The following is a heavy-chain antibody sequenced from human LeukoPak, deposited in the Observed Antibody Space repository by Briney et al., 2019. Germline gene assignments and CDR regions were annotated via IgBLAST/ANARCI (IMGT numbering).Heavy chain of an antibody. J-gene: IGHJ4*02. V-gene: IGHV3-33*01. CDR1: GFTFSRYG. CDR3: VRAYDILTGPEY. Sequence: PGGSLRLSCAASGFTFSRYGTHWVRQAPGKGLERVAVIWYDGSNKYYADSVKGRFTISRDNSKNMLYLQMNSLSAEDTAVYYCVRAYDILTGPEYWGQGTLVTVSS. CDR2: IWYDGSNK. D-gene: IGHD3-9*01.